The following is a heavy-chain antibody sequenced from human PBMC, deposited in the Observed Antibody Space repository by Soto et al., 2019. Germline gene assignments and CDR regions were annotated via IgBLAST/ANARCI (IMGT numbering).Heavy chain of an antibody. D-gene: IGHD1-26*01. CDR3: ANRPIVAAAI. CDR2: IFHSGST. V-gene: IGHV4-4*02. J-gene: IGHJ4*02. Sequence: PSETLSLTCAVFGGSISNSNWWTWVRQPPGKGLDWIGEIFHSGSTNYNSSLMGRVTISVDKANNQFSLKLSSVTAADTAVYYCANRPIVAAAIWGQGTLVTSPQ. CDR1: GGSISNSNW.